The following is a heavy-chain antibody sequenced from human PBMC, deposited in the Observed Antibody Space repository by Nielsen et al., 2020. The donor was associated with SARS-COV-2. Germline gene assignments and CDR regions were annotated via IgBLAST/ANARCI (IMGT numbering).Heavy chain of an antibody. CDR1: GFTFNNYG. CDR2: ISYEGSKK. Sequence: GESLKISCAASGFTFNNYGFSWVRQAPGKGLEWVASISYEGSKKYYGDSLTGRFTVSRDTSKNTVNLQMSSLSVEDTAVYHCAKRRAVFMLTFGGEGAMDVWGQGTTVSVSS. V-gene: IGHV3-30*18. D-gene: IGHD3-16*01. J-gene: IGHJ6*02. CDR3: AKRRAVFMLTFGGEGAMDV.